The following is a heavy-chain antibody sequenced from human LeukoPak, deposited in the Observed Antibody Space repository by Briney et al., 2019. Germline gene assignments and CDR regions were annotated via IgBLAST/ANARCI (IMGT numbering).Heavy chain of an antibody. J-gene: IGHJ4*02. Sequence: ASVKVSCKASGYTFTGYYMHWVRQAPGQGLEWMGWINTNSGGTNYAQKFQGRVTMTRDTSISTAYMELSRLRSDDTAMYYCARYCSSTSCPIDYWGQGTLVTVSS. CDR3: ARYCSSTSCPIDY. CDR1: GYTFTGYY. CDR2: INTNSGGT. V-gene: IGHV1-2*02. D-gene: IGHD2-2*01.